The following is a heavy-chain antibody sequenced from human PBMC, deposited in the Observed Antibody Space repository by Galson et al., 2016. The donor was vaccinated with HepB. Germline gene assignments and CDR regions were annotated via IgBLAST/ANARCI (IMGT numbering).Heavy chain of an antibody. CDR1: AFTFSNYG. V-gene: IGHV3-33*06. J-gene: IGHJ4*02. CDR2: IWTDGSNK. CDR3: AKSKGGVWSYYFDY. D-gene: IGHD6-19*01. Sequence: LRLSCAASAFTFSNYGMHWVRQAPGKGLEWVAGIWTDGSNKYYGDSVKGRFTISRDNSKNTLYLQMNSLRAEDTAVYYCAKSKGGVWSYYFDYWGQGTLGTVAS.